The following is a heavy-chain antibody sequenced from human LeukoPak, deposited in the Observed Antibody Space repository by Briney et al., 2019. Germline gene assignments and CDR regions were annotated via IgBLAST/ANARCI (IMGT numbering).Heavy chain of an antibody. Sequence: ASVKVSCKASGYTFTSYDINWVRQATGQGLEWMGWMNPDSGNTGYAQKFQGRVTMTRNTSISTAYMELSSLRSEDTAVYYCAREGNYYGSGSTINWFDPWGQGTLVTVSS. D-gene: IGHD3-10*01. CDR2: MNPDSGNT. J-gene: IGHJ5*02. CDR1: GYTFTSYD. CDR3: AREGNYYGSGSTINWFDP. V-gene: IGHV1-8*01.